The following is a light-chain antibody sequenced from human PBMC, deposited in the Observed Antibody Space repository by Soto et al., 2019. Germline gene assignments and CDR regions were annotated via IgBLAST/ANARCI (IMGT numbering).Light chain of an antibody. CDR2: DAS. CDR3: QQRSNWPFT. Sequence: EIVLTQSPATLSLSPGERATLSCRASQSVSSYLAWYQQKPGQAPRLLIYDASNRATGIPARFSGSGSGTDFTLTISSLEPEDFAAYYCQQRSNWPFTFGPGTXLXIK. CDR1: QSVSSY. V-gene: IGKV3-11*01. J-gene: IGKJ3*01.